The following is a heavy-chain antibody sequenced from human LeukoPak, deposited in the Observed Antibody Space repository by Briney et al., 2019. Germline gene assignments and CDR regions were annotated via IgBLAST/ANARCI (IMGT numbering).Heavy chain of an antibody. CDR3: ARERGSSGWYQEDYFDY. CDR1: GYTFTSYD. CDR2: MNPNSGNT. V-gene: IGHV1-8*01. D-gene: IGHD6-19*01. J-gene: IGHJ4*02. Sequence: ASVKVSCKASGYTFTSYDINWVRQATGQGLEWMGWMNPNSGNTGYAQKFQGRVTMTRNTSISTAYMELSSLRSEDTAVYYCARERGSSGWYQEDYFDYWGQGTLVTVSS.